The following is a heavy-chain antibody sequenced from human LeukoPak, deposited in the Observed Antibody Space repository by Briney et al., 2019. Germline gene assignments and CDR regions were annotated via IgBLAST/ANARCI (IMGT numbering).Heavy chain of an antibody. CDR2: VSYDESSI. J-gene: IGHJ3*02. CDR3: ARVLRASDAFDI. V-gene: IGHV3-30*03. Sequence: GGALRLSCVASVFTFSTYCMHWVRQAPGKGLEWVAVVSYDESSIYYADSVKGRFTISRDNSKNTLYLQMNSLRSEDTAVYYCARVLRASDAFDIWGQGTVVTVSS. CDR1: VFTFSTYC. D-gene: IGHD3-9*01.